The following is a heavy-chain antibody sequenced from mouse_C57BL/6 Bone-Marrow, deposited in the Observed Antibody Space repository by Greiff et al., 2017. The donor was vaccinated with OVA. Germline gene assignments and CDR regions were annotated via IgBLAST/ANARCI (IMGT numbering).Heavy chain of an antibody. J-gene: IGHJ2*01. V-gene: IGHV1-64*01. Sequence: VQLQQPGAELVKPGASVKLSCKASGYTFTSYWMHWVKQRPGQGLEWIGMIHPNSGSTNYNEKFKSKATLTVDKSSSTAYMQLSSLTSEDSAVDYCARSDYYGPYYFDYWGQGTTLTVSS. D-gene: IGHD1-1*01. CDR2: IHPNSGST. CDR1: GYTFTSYW. CDR3: ARSDYYGPYYFDY.